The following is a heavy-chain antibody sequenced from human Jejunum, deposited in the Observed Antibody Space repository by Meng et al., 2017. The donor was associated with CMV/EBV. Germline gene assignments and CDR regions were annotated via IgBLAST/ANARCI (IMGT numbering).Heavy chain of an antibody. J-gene: IGHJ4*02. V-gene: IGHV4-39*07. CDR2: VYCSGNT. CDR1: GASINKCSYY. D-gene: IGHD3-9*01. Sequence: QLQLQESGPGLVKPSETLSLTCTVSGASINKCSYYWDWIRQAPGKGLEWIGSVYCSGNTHYNPSLESRVTISMDASKNQFSLELSSVTAADTAVYYCARLVGSTGYDIFHYFDFWGQGTLVTVSS. CDR3: ARLVGSTGYDIFHYFDF.